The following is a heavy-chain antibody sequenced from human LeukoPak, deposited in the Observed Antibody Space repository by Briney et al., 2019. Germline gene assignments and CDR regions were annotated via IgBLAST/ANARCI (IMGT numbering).Heavy chain of an antibody. CDR1: GFTFSSYA. Sequence: GGSLRLSCAASGFTFSSYAMSWVRQAPGKGLEWVAFIRYDGSNKYYADSVKGRFTISRDNSKNTLYLQMNSLRAEDTAVYYCAKYDAPYNNWFDPWGQGTLVTVSS. J-gene: IGHJ5*02. D-gene: IGHD1-1*01. CDR3: AKYDAPYNNWFDP. CDR2: IRYDGSNK. V-gene: IGHV3-30*02.